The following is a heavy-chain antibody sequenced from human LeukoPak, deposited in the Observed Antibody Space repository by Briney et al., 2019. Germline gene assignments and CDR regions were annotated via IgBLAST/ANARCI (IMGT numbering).Heavy chain of an antibody. V-gene: IGHV3-30-3*01. CDR2: ISYDGSNK. Sequence: GGSLRLSGVASGFTFSSYAMHWVRQAPGKGLEWVALISYDGSNKYYADSVKGRFTISRDNSKNTLYLQMNSLRAEDTAVYYCARGGVYSSGSYYLYYFDYWGQGTLVTVSS. D-gene: IGHD6-19*01. CDR3: ARGGVYSSGSYYLYYFDY. J-gene: IGHJ4*02. CDR1: GFTFSSYA.